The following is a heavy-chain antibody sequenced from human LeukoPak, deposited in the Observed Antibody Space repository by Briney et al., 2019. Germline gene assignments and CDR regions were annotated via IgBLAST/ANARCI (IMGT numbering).Heavy chain of an antibody. CDR1: GYTFTSYY. Sequence: ASVKVSCKASGYTFTSYYMHWVRQAPGQGLEWMGWMNPNSGNTGYAQKFQGRVTMTRNTSISTAYMELSSLRSEDTAVYYCARGPTGWYQGDYWGQGTLVTVSS. V-gene: IGHV1-8*02. CDR2: MNPNSGNT. J-gene: IGHJ4*02. CDR3: ARGPTGWYQGDY. D-gene: IGHD2-15*01.